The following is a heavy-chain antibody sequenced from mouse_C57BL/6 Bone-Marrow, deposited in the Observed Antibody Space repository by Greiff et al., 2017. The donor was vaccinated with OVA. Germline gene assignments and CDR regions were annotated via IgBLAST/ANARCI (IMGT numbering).Heavy chain of an antibody. CDR2: IDPSDSYT. V-gene: IGHV1-69*01. Sequence: QVQLQQPGAELVMPGASVKLSCKASGYTFTSYWMHWVKQRPGQGLEWIGEIDPSDSYTNYNQKFKGKSTLTVDKSSSTAYVQLSSLTSEVSAVYYCAKAPTAQATQYWYFDGWGAGTTVTVSS. CDR1: GYTFTSYW. J-gene: IGHJ1*01. D-gene: IGHD3-2*02. CDR3: AKAPTAQATQYWYFDG.